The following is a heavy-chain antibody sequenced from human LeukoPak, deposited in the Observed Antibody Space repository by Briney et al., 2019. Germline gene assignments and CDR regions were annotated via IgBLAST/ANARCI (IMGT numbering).Heavy chain of an antibody. J-gene: IGHJ4*02. Sequence: GASVKVSCKASGYSFTNHDIRWVRQAPGQRLEWMGCINPDNGNTKYSQKLQGRVTITRDTSATTAYMELSSLRSEDMAVYYCTLYNYWGQGTLVTVSS. V-gene: IGHV1-3*03. CDR3: TLYNY. D-gene: IGHD2-2*02. CDR1: GYSFTNHD. CDR2: INPDNGNT.